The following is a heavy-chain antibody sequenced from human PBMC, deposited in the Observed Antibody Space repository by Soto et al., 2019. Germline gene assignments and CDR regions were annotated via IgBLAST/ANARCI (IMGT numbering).Heavy chain of an antibody. J-gene: IGHJ4*02. D-gene: IGHD4-17*01. CDR2: IVVGSGNT. CDR3: AATPIYGDSSDY. V-gene: IGHV1-58*01. CDR1: GFTFTSSA. Sequence: ASVKVSCKASGFTFTSSAVQWVRQARGQRLEWIGWIVVGSGNTNYAQKFQERVTITRDMSTSTAYMELSSLRSEDTAVYYCAATPIYGDSSDYWGQGTLVTVSS.